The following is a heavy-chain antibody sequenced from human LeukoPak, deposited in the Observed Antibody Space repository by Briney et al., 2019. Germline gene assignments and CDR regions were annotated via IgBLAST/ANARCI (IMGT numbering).Heavy chain of an antibody. CDR1: GYTFTGHN. CDR2: INPNSGDT. D-gene: IGHD2-15*01. V-gene: IGHV1-2*02. Sequence: GASVKVSCKASGYTFTGHNIHWVRQAPGQGLEWMGWINPNSGDTKNEQKFQGRVTMTRDTSISTAYMELRRLNSDDTAVYYCAGGYCSGGSCYLDYWGQGTLVTVSS. CDR3: AGGYCSGGSCYLDY. J-gene: IGHJ4*02.